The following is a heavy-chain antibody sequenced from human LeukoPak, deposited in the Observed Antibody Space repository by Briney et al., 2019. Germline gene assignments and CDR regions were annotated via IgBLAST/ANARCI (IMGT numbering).Heavy chain of an antibody. CDR2: IRSKAYGATT. J-gene: IGHJ6*02. Sequence: GGSLRLSCAASGFTFSSYSMNWVRQAPGKGLEWVGFIRSKAYGATTEYAASVKGRFTISREDSISVAYLQMNSLKTEDTAVYYCTRGPIQLWPYSGMDVWGQGTTVIVSS. D-gene: IGHD5-18*01. V-gene: IGHV3-49*04. CDR1: GFTFSSYS. CDR3: TRGPIQLWPYSGMDV.